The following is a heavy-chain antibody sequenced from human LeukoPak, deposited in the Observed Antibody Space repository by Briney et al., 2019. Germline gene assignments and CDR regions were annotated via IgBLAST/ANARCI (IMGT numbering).Heavy chain of an antibody. Sequence: GGSLRLSCAASGFTFSSYSMNWVRQAPGKGLEWVSYISSSSSTIYYADSVKGRFTISRDNAKNSLYLQMNSLRAEDTAVYYCAREGYSSSNDYWGQGTLVTVSS. D-gene: IGHD6-6*01. CDR2: ISSSSSTI. CDR1: GFTFSSYS. J-gene: IGHJ4*02. CDR3: AREGYSSSNDY. V-gene: IGHV3-48*01.